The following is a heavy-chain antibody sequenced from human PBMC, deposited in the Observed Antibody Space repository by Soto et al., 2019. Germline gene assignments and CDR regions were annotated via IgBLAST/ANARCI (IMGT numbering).Heavy chain of an antibody. J-gene: IGHJ3*01. CDR3: ARDVGDESITYNDAFDV. V-gene: IGHV1-18*01. D-gene: IGHD3-10*01. Sequence: ASVKVSCKASGYTFTTYAMHCVRQAPGQRLEWMGWINSYNGNTNYAQKLQGRVTMTTDTSTNTAYMELRSLTYNDTAVYYCARDVGDESITYNDAFDVWGQGTMVTVSS. CDR1: GYTFTTYA. CDR2: INSYNGNT.